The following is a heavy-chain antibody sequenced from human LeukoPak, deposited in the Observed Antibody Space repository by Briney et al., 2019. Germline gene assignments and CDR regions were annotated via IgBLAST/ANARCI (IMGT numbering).Heavy chain of an antibody. D-gene: IGHD6-13*01. V-gene: IGHV4-34*01. CDR3: AGGPGIAAAGYFDC. J-gene: IGHJ4*02. CDR2: INHSGST. CDR1: GGSFSDYY. Sequence: PSETLSLTCAVYGGSFSDYYWTWIRQSPGKGLEWIGEINHSGSTNHNSSLKSRVTISVDPYKKQFSLKLSSVTAADTAVYSCAGGPGIAAAGYFDCWGQGTLVTVST.